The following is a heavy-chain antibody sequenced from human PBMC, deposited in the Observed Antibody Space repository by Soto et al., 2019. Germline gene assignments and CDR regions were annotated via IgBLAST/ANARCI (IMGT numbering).Heavy chain of an antibody. CDR3: ARRERYYGSPGCIDS. Sequence: SETLSLTCSVSGASINNFAYYWGWIRQPPGKGLEWIGTVYYNENTYYNPSLRSRVAISVDTAKNQFSLNLRSVTAADTAVYFCARRERYYGSPGCIDSWGQGPLLTLSS. J-gene: IGHJ5*01. CDR2: VYYNENT. CDR1: GASINNFAYY. V-gene: IGHV4-39*01. D-gene: IGHD3-10*01.